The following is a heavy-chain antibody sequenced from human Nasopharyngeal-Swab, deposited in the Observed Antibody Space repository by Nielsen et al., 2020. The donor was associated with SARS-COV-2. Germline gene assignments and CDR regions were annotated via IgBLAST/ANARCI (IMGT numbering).Heavy chain of an antibody. J-gene: IGHJ5*02. CDR3: ARVVAVVAATWFDP. CDR1: GGSISSSSYY. D-gene: IGHD2-15*01. V-gene: IGHV4-39*07. Sequence: SETLSLTCTVSGGSISSSSYYWGWIRQPPGKGLEWIGSIYYSGSTNYNPSLKSRVTISVDTSKNQFSLKLSSVTAADTAVYYCARVVAVVAATWFDPWGQGTLVTVSS. CDR2: IYYSGST.